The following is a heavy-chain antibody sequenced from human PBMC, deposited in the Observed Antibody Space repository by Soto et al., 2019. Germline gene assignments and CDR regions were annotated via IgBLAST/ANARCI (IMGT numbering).Heavy chain of an antibody. J-gene: IGHJ6*02. Sequence: PGGSLRLSCVGSGFTFSTYSINWVRQAPGEGLEWVSSISSRSDIYYADSVKGRFTISRDNAKNSVSLQMNSLRAEDTAVYYCAREYTAWPLAYGLDVWGHGTTVTVSS. D-gene: IGHD2-2*02. CDR3: AREYTAWPLAYGLDV. V-gene: IGHV3-21*01. CDR1: GFTFSTYS. CDR2: ISSRSDI.